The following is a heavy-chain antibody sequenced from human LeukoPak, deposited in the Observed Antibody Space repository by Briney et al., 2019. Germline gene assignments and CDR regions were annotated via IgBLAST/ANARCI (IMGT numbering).Heavy chain of an antibody. J-gene: IGHJ4*02. CDR1: GYTFTSYG. V-gene: IGHV1-18*01. Sequence: ASVKVSCKSSGYTFTSYGISWVRQAPGQGLEWMGWISAYNGHTNYAQKLQGRVTMTTDTSTSTAYMELRSLRSDDTAVYYCARVPYGSGSYLVPNYFDYWGQGTLVTVSS. D-gene: IGHD3-10*01. CDR2: ISAYNGHT. CDR3: ARVPYGSGSYLVPNYFDY.